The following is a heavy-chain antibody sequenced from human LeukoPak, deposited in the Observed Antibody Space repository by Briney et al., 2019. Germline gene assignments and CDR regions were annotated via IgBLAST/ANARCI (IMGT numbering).Heavy chain of an antibody. J-gene: IGHJ6*03. Sequence: GGSLRLSCAASGFTFSSYGMHWVRQAPGKGLEWVAVISYDGSNKYYADSVKGRFTISRDNAKNTLYLQMNSLRADDTAVYYCARDREINYIYYYMDVWGKGTTVTVSS. CDR2: ISYDGSNK. CDR3: ARDREINYIYYYMDV. CDR1: GFTFSSYG. D-gene: IGHD4-11*01. V-gene: IGHV3-30*03.